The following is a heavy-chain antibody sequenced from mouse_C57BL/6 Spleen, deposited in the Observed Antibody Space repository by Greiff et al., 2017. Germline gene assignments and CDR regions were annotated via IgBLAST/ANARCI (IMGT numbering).Heavy chain of an antibody. CDR3: ARSPSTRYFDV. CDR2: IYPGSGNT. CDR1: GYSFTSYY. D-gene: IGHD4-1*02. J-gene: IGHJ1*03. Sequence: VKLQESGPELVKPGASVKISCKASGYSFTSYYIHWVKQRPGQGLEWIGWIYPGSGNTKYNEKFKGKATLTADTSSSTAYMQLSSLTSEDSAVYYCARSPSTRYFDVWGTGTTVTVSS. V-gene: IGHV1-66*01.